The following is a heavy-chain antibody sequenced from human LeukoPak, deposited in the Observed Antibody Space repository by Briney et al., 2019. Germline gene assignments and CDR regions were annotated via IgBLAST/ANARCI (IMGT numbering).Heavy chain of an antibody. V-gene: IGHV4-59*01. Sequence: SETLSLTCTVSGGSMSGYYWMWIRQPPGKGLEWIGYIYYSGNTYYNPSLESRVTFSVDTSKSQFSLNLRSVTAADTAMYYCARGGPRLYYYYMDVWGKGTTVTISS. D-gene: IGHD3-22*01. CDR3: ARGGPRLYYYYMDV. J-gene: IGHJ6*03. CDR1: GGSMSGYY. CDR2: IYYSGNT.